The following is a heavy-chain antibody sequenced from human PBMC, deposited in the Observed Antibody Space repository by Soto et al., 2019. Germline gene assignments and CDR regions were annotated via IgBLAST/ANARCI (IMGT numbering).Heavy chain of an antibody. CDR1: GYTFIGDY. CDR3: ARCRGVKDWLLYYYYYYGMDV. CDR2: INPNGGGT. V-gene: IGHV1-2*04. J-gene: IGHJ6*02. Sequence: ASVKVSCRASGYTFIGDYMHWVRQATGQGLEWMGLINPNGGGTNYAQKFQGWLTMTRDTSISTAYVELSRLRSDGTAVYYCARCRGVKDWLLYYYYYYGMDVWGQGTTVTVSS. D-gene: IGHD3-9*01.